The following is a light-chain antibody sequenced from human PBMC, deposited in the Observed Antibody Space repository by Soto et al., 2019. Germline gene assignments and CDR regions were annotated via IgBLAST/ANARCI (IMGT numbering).Light chain of an antibody. J-gene: IGLJ2*01. V-gene: IGLV2-23*02. CDR1: SSDVGRYNL. CDR2: EVT. CDR3: CSYLGSYTLV. Sequence: QSALTQPASVSGSPGQSITISCTGTSSDVGRYNLVSWYQQHPGKAPKLMISEVTKRPSGVSNRFSGSKSGNTASLTISGLQAEDEADYYCCSYLGSYTLVFGGGTKLTVL.